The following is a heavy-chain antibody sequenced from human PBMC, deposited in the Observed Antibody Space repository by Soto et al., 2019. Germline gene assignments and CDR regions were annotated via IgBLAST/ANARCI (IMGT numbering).Heavy chain of an antibody. CDR1: GFTFSNAW. CDR2: IKIKTDGGTT. Sequence: GGSLRLSCAASGFTFSNAWMSWVRQAPGKGLEWVGRIKIKTDGGTTDYAAPVKGRFTISRDDSKNTLYLQMNSLKTEDTAVYYCTTVTYPNYDFWSGPPRFDPWGQGTLVTVSS. CDR3: TTVTYPNYDFWSGPPRFDP. J-gene: IGHJ5*02. D-gene: IGHD3-3*01. V-gene: IGHV3-15*01.